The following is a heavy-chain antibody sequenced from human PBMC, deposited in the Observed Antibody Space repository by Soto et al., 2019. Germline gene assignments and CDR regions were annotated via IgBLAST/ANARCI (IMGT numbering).Heavy chain of an antibody. CDR3: ARDEGYGSSNRCTTYYFDY. V-gene: IGHV3-33*01. Sequence: PGGSLRLSCAASGFTFSSYGMHWVRQAPGKGLEWVAVVRYDGSNKYYADSVKGRFTISRDNSKNTLYLQMNSLRAEDTAVYYCARDEGYGSSNRCTTYYFDYWGKRTLGTVSS. D-gene: IGHD2-2*01. CDR1: GFTFSSYG. J-gene: IGHJ4*02. CDR2: VRYDGSNK.